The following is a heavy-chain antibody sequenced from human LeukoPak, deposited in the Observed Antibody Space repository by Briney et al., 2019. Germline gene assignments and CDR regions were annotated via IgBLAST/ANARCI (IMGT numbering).Heavy chain of an antibody. CDR3: ARGVKGYSYDLDY. CDR2: INPNSGGT. Sequence: VASVKVSCKASGYTFTGYYMHWVRQAPGQGLEWMGWINPNSGGTNYAQKFQGRVTMTRDTSISTAYMELSRLRSDDTAVYYCARGVKGYSYDLDYWGQGTLVTVSS. D-gene: IGHD5-18*01. J-gene: IGHJ4*02. V-gene: IGHV1-2*02. CDR1: GYTFTGYY.